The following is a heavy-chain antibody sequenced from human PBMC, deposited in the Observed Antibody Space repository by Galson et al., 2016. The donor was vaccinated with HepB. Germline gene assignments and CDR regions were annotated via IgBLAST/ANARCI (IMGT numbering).Heavy chain of an antibody. CDR1: GYTFTSYY. D-gene: IGHD2-15*01. CDR2: FNPSGGSP. CDR3: ARVRSPLLTYNYFDH. V-gene: IGHV1-46*01. J-gene: IGHJ4*02. Sequence: SVKVSCKASGYTFTSYYMHWVRQAPGQGLEWMGVFNPSGGSPAYAQNFQGRVTMTRDTSTTTVYLQLSSLRSEDTAVYYCARVRSPLLTYNYFDHWGQGNLVTVSS.